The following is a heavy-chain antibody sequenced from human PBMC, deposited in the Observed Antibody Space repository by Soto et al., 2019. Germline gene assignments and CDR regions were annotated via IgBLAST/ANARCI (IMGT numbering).Heavy chain of an antibody. CDR2: ISHHELRK. CDR1: GFSFSDYG. Sequence: QVQLVESGGGVVRPGRSLRLSCVASGFSFSDYGMHWVRQTPGKGLEWVAAISHHELRKYYADSVKGRFTISGDNSKKTVYLQLNSLRAEDTAVYYCAKAWVSGSNRYYFEYWGLGTLVTVSS. J-gene: IGHJ4*02. V-gene: IGHV3-30*18. CDR3: AKAWVSGSNRYYFEY. D-gene: IGHD1-26*01.